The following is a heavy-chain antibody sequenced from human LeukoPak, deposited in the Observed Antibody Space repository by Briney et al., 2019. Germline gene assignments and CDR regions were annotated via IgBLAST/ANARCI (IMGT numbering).Heavy chain of an antibody. J-gene: IGHJ6*02. D-gene: IGHD3-10*01. CDR1: GFTFSSYW. CDR2: IKQDGSEK. CDR3: ATTITMVRGVRPYYYYGMDV. V-gene: IGHV3-7*01. Sequence: GGSLRLSCVASGFTFSSYWMSWVRQAPGKGLEWVANIKQDGSEKYYVDSVKGRFTISRDNAKNSLYLQMNSLRAEDTAVYYCATTITMVRGVRPYYYYGMDVWGQGTTVTVSS.